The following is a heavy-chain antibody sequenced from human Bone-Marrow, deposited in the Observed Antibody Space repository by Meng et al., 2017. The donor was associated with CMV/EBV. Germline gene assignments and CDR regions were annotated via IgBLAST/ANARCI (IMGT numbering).Heavy chain of an antibody. J-gene: IGHJ4*02. V-gene: IGHV3-20*04. CDR3: ARGWLQLRALDY. D-gene: IGHD5-24*01. Sequence: GESLKISCAASGFTFDDYGMSWVRQAPGKGLEWVSGINWNGGTTGYADSVKGRFTISRDNAKNSLYVQMNSLRAEDTAVYYCARGWLQLRALDYWGQGTLVTVSS. CDR1: GFTFDDYG. CDR2: INWNGGTT.